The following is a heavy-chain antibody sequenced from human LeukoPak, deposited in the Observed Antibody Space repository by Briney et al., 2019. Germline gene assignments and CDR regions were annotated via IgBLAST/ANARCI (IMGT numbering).Heavy chain of an antibody. V-gene: IGHV1-69*13. CDR3: AAGFRYSSGWYYFDY. J-gene: IGHJ4*02. Sequence: GASVKVSCKASGGTFSSHAISWVRQAPGQGLEWMGGIIPIFGTANYAQKFQGRVTITADESTSTAYMELSSLRSEDTAVYYCAAGFRYSSGWYYFDYWGQGTLVTVSS. CDR2: IIPIFGTA. D-gene: IGHD6-19*01. CDR1: GGTFSSHA.